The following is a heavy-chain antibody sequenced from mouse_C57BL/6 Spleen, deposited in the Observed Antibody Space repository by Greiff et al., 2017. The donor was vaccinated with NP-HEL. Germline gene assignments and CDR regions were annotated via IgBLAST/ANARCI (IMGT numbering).Heavy chain of an antibody. CDR2: IDPSDSYT. D-gene: IGHD3-2*02. CDR3: AREQLRLPFAY. V-gene: IGHV1-59*01. CDR1: GYTFTSYW. J-gene: IGHJ3*01. Sequence: QVQLQQSGAELVRPGTSVKLSCKASGYTFTSYWMHWVKQRPGQGLEWIGVIDPSDSYTNYNQKFKGKATLTVDTSSSTAYMQLSSLTSEDSAVYYCAREQLRLPFAYWGQGTLVTVSA.